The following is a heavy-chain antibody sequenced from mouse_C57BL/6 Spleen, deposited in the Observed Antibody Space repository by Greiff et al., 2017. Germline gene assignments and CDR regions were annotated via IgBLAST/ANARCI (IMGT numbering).Heavy chain of an antibody. CDR2: ISNGGGST. CDR3: ARGSNYGAMDH. CDR1: GFTFSDYY. Sequence: EVKLVESGGGLVQHGGSLKLSCAASGFTFSDYYMYWVRQTPEKRLEWVAYISNGGGSTYYPDTVKGRFPISRDNAKNTLYLQMSRLKSEDTAMYYCARGSNYGAMDHWGQGTSVTVSS. J-gene: IGHJ4*01. D-gene: IGHD2-5*01. V-gene: IGHV5-12*01.